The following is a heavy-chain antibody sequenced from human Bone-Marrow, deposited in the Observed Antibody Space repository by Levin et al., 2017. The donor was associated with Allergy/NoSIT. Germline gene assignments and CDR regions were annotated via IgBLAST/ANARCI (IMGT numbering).Heavy chain of an antibody. CDR2: IYYSGST. CDR1: GGSISSSSYY. V-gene: IGHV4-39*01. J-gene: IGHJ4*02. D-gene: IGHD3-3*01. CDR3: ATLNIAIFGVAGGYYFDY. Sequence: NASETLSLTCTVSGGSISSSSYYWGWIRQPPGKGLEWIGSIYYSGSTYYNPSLKSRVTISVDTSKNQFSLKLSSVTAADTAVYYCATLNIAIFGVAGGYYFDYWGQGTLVTVSS.